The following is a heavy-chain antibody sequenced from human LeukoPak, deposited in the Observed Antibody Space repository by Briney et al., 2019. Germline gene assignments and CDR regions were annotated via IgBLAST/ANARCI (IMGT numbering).Heavy chain of an antibody. D-gene: IGHD3-10*01. CDR3: AKVADYYGSGSYYTQ. CDR1: GFTFTDYA. V-gene: IGHV3-23*01. Sequence: GGSLRLSCAASGFTFTDYAMSWVRQAPEKGLERVSTISHNGGGTYYAESVKGRFTISRDNSKNTVYLQMNSLRAEDTAVYYCAKVADYYGSGSYYTQWGQGTLVTVSS. J-gene: IGHJ4*02. CDR2: ISHNGGGT.